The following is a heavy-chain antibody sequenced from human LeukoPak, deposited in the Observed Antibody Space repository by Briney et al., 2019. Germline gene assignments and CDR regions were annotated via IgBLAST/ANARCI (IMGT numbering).Heavy chain of an antibody. J-gene: IGHJ6*02. CDR3: ARGELRHQIVGASYYYYGMDV. D-gene: IGHD1-26*01. CDR1: GGTFSSYA. Sequence: ASVKVSCKASGGTFSSYAISWVRQAPGQGLEWMGGIIPIFGTANYAQKFQGRVTITADKSTSTAYMELSSLRSEDTAVYYCARGELRHQIVGASYYYYGMDVWGQGTTVTVSS. V-gene: IGHV1-69*06. CDR2: IIPIFGTA.